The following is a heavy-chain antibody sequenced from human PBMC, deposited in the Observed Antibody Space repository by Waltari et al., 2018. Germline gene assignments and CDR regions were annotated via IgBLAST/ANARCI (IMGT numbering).Heavy chain of an antibody. V-gene: IGHV4-39*01. Sequence: QLHLQQSGPGLVKPSETLSLTCRVSGDSISTSRYYWGWIRQPPGKGLELIGSAFQGGTTHYNPSLKSRVTISIGTSRNQFSLTLSSVTAADTAVFYCAGGYSSGWYAYWGQGTQVTVPS. CDR2: AFQGGTT. D-gene: IGHD6-19*01. J-gene: IGHJ4*02. CDR1: GDSISTSRYY. CDR3: AGGYSSGWYAY.